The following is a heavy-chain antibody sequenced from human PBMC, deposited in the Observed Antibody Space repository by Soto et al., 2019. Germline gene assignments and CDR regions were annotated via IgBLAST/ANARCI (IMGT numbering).Heavy chain of an antibody. CDR3: GTAGRVATTIGYMDV. CDR1: GGSITSYY. V-gene: IGHV4-59*01. J-gene: IGHJ6*03. CDR2: IYYSGSA. D-gene: IGHD5-12*01. Sequence: NPSETLSLTCTVSGGSITSYYLSWLRQPPGKGLEWFGYIYYSGSANYNPSLKSRVTISIDTSRNQFSLVLSSVTAADTAVYYCGTAGRVATTIGYMDVWGKGTTVTVAS.